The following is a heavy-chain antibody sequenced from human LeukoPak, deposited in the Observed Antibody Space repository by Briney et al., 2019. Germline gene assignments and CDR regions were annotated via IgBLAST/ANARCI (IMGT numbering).Heavy chain of an antibody. Sequence: PSETLSLTCTVSGGSISSGSYYWSWIRQPAGKGLEWIGRIYTSGSTNYNPSLKSRVTIPVDTSKNQFSLKLSSVTAADTAVYYCARDPGSGWYGVDYWGQGTLVTVSS. CDR2: IYTSGST. CDR3: ARDPGSGWYGVDY. D-gene: IGHD6-19*01. CDR1: GGSISSGSYY. V-gene: IGHV4-61*02. J-gene: IGHJ4*02.